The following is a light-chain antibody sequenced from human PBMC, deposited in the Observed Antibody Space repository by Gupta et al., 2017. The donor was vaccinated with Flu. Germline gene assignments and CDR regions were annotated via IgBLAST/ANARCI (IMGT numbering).Light chain of an antibody. CDR3: QVSDTASDNLV. J-gene: IGLJ3*02. V-gene: IGLV3-21*02. CDR2: DYS. CDR1: NIADRT. Sequence: SYVLTQPPSLSVSPGQTARIPCGGDNIADRTVNWYQQRPGQAPGVVFDDYSDRPSGIPDRFSGSKSATTATLTTSRVEAGEEADYYCQVSDTASDNLVFGGGTKLTVL.